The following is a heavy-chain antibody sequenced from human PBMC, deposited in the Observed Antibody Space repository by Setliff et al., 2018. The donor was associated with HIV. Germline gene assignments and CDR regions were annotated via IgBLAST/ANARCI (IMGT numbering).Heavy chain of an antibody. CDR2: MNPKSGNT. J-gene: IGHJ4*02. CDR3: ARGYCSSTSCYGIYYFDN. V-gene: IGHV1-8*02. D-gene: IGHD2-2*01. Sequence: ASVKVSCKASGYKFTGHHIQWMRQAPGQGLEWMGRMNPKSGNTGYARKFQGRVTMTRKTSISTAYMELRSLRSDDTAVYYCARGYCSSTSCYGIYYFDNWGQGTPVTVSS. CDR1: GYKFTGHH.